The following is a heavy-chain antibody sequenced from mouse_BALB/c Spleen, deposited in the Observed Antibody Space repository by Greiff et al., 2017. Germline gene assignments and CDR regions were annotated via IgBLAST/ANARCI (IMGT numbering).Heavy chain of an antibody. CDR2: INPSNGRT. Sequence: QVQLQQPGAELVKPGASVKLSCKASGYTFTSYWMHWVKQRPGQGLEWIGEINPSNGRTNYNEKFKSKATLTVDKSSSTAYMQLSSLTSEDSAVYYCARRRDITTVVDYWGQGTSVTVSS. CDR3: ARRRDITTVVDY. CDR1: GYTFTSYW. D-gene: IGHD1-1*01. V-gene: IGHV1S81*02. J-gene: IGHJ4*01.